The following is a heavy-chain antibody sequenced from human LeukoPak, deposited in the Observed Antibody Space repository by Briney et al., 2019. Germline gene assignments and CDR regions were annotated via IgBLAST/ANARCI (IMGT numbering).Heavy chain of an antibody. CDR3: ARVWYSYGYYYYGMDV. V-gene: IGHV3-53*04. J-gene: IGHJ6*02. Sequence: GGSLRLSCAASGFTVSSNYMSWVRQAPGKGPEWVSVIYSGGSTYYADSVKGRFTISRHNSKNTLYLQMNSLRAKDTAVYYCARVWYSYGYYYYGMDVWGQGTTVTVSS. CDR2: IYSGGST. D-gene: IGHD5-18*01. CDR1: GFTVSSNY.